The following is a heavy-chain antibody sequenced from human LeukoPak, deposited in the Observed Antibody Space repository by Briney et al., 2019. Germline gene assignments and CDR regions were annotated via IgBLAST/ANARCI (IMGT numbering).Heavy chain of an antibody. V-gene: IGHV3-21*01. D-gene: IGHD5-18*01. Sequence: GGSLRLSCAASGFTFSSYSMNWVRQAPGKGLEWVSSISSSSSYIYYADSVKGRFTISRDNAKNSLYLQMNSLRAEDTAVYYCARGSGYSYGRFYDYWGQGTLVTVPS. CDR1: GFTFSSYS. CDR2: ISSSSSYI. J-gene: IGHJ4*02. CDR3: ARGSGYSYGRFYDY.